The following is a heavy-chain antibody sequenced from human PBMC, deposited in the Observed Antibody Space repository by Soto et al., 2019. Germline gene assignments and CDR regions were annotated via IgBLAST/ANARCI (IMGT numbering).Heavy chain of an antibody. J-gene: IGHJ6*02. Sequence: SETLSLTCTVSGGSISSSSYYWGWIRQPPGKGLEWIGSIYYSGSTYYNPSLKSRVTISVDTSKNQFSLKLSSVTAADTAVYYCARLVVVPATENYYYYYGMDVWGHGTTVTVSS. CDR3: ARLVVVPATENYYYYYGMDV. D-gene: IGHD2-2*01. CDR1: GGSISSSSYY. CDR2: IYYSGST. V-gene: IGHV4-39*01.